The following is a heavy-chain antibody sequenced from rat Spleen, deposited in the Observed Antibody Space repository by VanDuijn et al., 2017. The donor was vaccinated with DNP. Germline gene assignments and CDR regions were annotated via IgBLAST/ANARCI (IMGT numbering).Heavy chain of an antibody. CDR3: TTGLSDY. V-gene: IGHV5-31*01. CDR1: GFKFNNYW. D-gene: IGHD1-6*01. Sequence: EVELVESGGGPVQPGRSLKLSCIASGFKFNNYWMTWIRQAPGKGLEWVATISNTGDNTYYRDSVKGRFTISRDNAKSTLYLQMNSLRSEDTATYYCTTGLSDYWGQGVMVTVSS. J-gene: IGHJ2*01. CDR2: ISNTGDNT.